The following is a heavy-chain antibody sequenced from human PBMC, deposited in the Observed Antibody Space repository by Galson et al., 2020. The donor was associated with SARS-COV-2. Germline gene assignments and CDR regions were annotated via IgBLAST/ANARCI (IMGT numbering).Heavy chain of an antibody. D-gene: IGHD3-22*01. CDR1: GFTFSSYA. CDR3: HIYDSGWSYAFDI. J-gene: IGHJ3*02. CDR2: ISGSGGST. V-gene: IGHV3-23*01. Sequence: GGSLRLSCAASGFTFSSYAMSWVRQAPGKGLEWVSAISGSGGSTYYADSVKGRFTISRDNSKNTLYLQMNSLRAEDTAVYYCHIYDSGWSYAFDIWGQGTMVTVSS.